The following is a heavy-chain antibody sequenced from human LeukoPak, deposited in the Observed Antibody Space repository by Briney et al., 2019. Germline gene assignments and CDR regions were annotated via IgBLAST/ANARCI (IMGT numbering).Heavy chain of an antibody. CDR2: ITPNGDIT. J-gene: IGHJ4*02. CDR1: GFSFSSYS. V-gene: IGHV3-48*04. D-gene: IGHD6-13*01. CDR3: ASEPGGSSWPSFDY. Sequence: GGSLRLSCVGSGFSFSSYSVSWVRQAPGKGLEWLSYITPNGDITSYADSVKGRFTVSRDNAKSSLYLQMTTLRAEDTAVYYCASEPGGSSWPSFDYWGQGTLVTVSS.